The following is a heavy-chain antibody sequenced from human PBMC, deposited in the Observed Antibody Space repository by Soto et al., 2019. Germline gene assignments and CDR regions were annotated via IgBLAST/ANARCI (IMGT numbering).Heavy chain of an antibody. CDR3: AKGPTNGYNWNDGGAYYYYYYMDV. CDR1: GFTFSSYA. CDR2: ISGSGGST. Sequence: PGGSLRLSCAASGFTFSSYAMSWVRQAPGKGLEWVSAISGSGGSTYYADSVKGRFTISRDNSKNTLYLQMNSLRAEDTAVYYCAKGPTNGYNWNDGGAYYYYYYMDVWGKGTTVTVSS. V-gene: IGHV3-23*01. D-gene: IGHD1-1*01. J-gene: IGHJ6*03.